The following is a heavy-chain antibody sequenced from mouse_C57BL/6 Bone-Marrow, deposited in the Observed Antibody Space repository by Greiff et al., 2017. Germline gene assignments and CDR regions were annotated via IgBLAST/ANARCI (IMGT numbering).Heavy chain of an antibody. D-gene: IGHD2-5*01. CDR2: IDPNSGGT. CDR1: GYTFTSYW. V-gene: IGHV1-72*01. Sequence: VQLQQPGAALVKPGASVKLSCKASGYTFTSYWMHWVKQRPGRGLEGIGRIDPNSGGTKYNEKFKSKATLTVDKPSSTAYMQLSSLTSEDSAVYYCARREDSNGGFAYWGQGTLVTVSA. J-gene: IGHJ3*01. CDR3: ARREDSNGGFAY.